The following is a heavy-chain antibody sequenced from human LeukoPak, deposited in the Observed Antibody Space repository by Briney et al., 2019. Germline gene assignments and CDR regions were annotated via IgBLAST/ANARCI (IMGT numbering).Heavy chain of an antibody. CDR3: ARDRDGMGV. CDR1: GGSITSDNW. CDR2: IYHSGST. J-gene: IGHJ6*02. Sequence: SETLSLTCAVSGGSITSDNWWTWVRQPPGKGLEWIGAIYHSGSTDYNPSLKSRGTISVDKSKNQFSLKLSSVTAADTAVYFCARDRDGMGVWGQGTTVTVSS. V-gene: IGHV4-4*02.